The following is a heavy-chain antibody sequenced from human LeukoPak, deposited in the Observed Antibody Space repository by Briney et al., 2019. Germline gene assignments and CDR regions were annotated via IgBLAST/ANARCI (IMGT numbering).Heavy chain of an antibody. Sequence: GGSLRLSCAASGFTFSSYEMNWVRQAPGKGMGWVSYIRSSGSTIYYADSVKGRFTISRDNAKNSLYLQMNSLRAEDTAVYYCARVSYYDSSGYEENPVFDYWGQGTLVTVSS. CDR1: GFTFSSYE. CDR3: ARVSYYDSSGYEENPVFDY. CDR2: IRSSGSTI. D-gene: IGHD3-22*01. V-gene: IGHV3-48*03. J-gene: IGHJ4*02.